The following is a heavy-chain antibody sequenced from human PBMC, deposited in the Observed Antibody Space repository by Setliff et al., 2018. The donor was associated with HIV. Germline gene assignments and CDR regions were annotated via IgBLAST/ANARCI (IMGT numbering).Heavy chain of an antibody. V-gene: IGHV3-11*04. CDR1: GVTFGDYL. CDR3: ASRGRAYSLEY. J-gene: IGHJ4*02. Sequence: PGGSLRLSCAASGVTFGDYLMNWIRQAPGKGLEWISYISTSGSTIYYADSVKGRFTVSRDNAKNSLYLQMNSLRAEDTAVYYCASRGRAYSLEYWGPGTLVTVSS. CDR2: ISTSGSTI. D-gene: IGHD3-16*01.